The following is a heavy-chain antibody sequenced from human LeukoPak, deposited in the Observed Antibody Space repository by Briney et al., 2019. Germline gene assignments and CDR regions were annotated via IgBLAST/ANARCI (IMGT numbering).Heavy chain of an antibody. CDR2: ISGSGGST. CDR3: ASQTYYYGSGTYSTYLDYGMDV. V-gene: IGHV3-23*01. J-gene: IGHJ6*02. D-gene: IGHD3-22*01. Sequence: PGGSLRLSCAASGFTFSSYAMSWVRQAPGKGLEWVSAISGSGGSTYYADSVRGRFTISRDNSKNTLFLQMNGLRAEDTAVYYCASQTYYYGSGTYSTYLDYGMDVWGQGTTVTVSS. CDR1: GFTFSSYA.